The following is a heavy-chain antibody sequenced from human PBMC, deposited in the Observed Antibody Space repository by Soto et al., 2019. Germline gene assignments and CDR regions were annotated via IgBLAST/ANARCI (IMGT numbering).Heavy chain of an antibody. J-gene: IGHJ5*02. D-gene: IGHD3-22*01. CDR3: AIKDKSGYFNWFDP. V-gene: IGHV5-51*01. CDR2: IFPSDSDS. Sequence: GESLKISCRTSGYRFTSYWIAWVRQMPGKGLEWMGIIFPSDSDSRYSPSFQGQVTISADRSTSTVFLQWASLKASDTAVYFCAIKDKSGYFNWFDPWGQGTLVTVSS. CDR1: GYRFTSYW.